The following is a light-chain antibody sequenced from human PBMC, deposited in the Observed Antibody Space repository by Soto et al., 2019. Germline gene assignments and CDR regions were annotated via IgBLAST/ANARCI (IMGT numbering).Light chain of an antibody. CDR1: QGIGNY. CDR2: AAS. V-gene: IGKV1-27*01. Sequence: DIQMTQSPSSLSASVGDRVTITCRASQGIGNYLAWYQQKPGKVPKLLIYAASTLQSGVPSRFSGSGSGTDFTLTISSLQPEDVATYYCQKYNSVPYTLGQGTKLEIK. J-gene: IGKJ2*01. CDR3: QKYNSVPYT.